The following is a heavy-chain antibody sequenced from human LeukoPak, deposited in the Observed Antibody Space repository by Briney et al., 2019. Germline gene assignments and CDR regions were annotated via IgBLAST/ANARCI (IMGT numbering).Heavy chain of an antibody. D-gene: IGHD4-23*01. Sequence: SEPLTLTCTVSGGPINRYYWSWIRQPPGKGLEWIGHNHYCRNTNYHPSLERRVSISVDTSKNQFSLKLSSVTAADKAVYYCARENNDDGGKKAFDYWGQGTLVTVSS. CDR2: NHYCRNT. CDR3: ARENNDDGGKKAFDY. CDR1: GGPINRYY. V-gene: IGHV4-59*12. J-gene: IGHJ4*02.